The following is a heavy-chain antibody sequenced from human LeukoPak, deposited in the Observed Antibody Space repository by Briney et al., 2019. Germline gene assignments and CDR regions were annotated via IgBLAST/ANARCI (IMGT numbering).Heavy chain of an antibody. Sequence: SETLSLTCAVYGGSFSSSNYNWGWIRQPPGKGLEWIGSIYYSGSTYYNPSLMSRVTISVDTSKNQFSLKLNPVTAADTAVYYCARQPLYYDFWSGYSYFDYWGQGTLVTVSS. CDR3: ARQPLYYDFWSGYSYFDY. CDR1: GGSFSSSNYN. V-gene: IGHV4-39*01. J-gene: IGHJ4*02. D-gene: IGHD3-3*01. CDR2: IYYSGST.